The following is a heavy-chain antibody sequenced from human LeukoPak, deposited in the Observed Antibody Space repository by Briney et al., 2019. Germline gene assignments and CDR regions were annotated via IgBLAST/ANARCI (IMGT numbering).Heavy chain of an antibody. Sequence: ASVKVSCKASGYTFTSYGISWMRQAPGQGLEGMGWISAYNGNTNYAQKLQGRVTMTTDTSTSTAYMELSSLRSDDTAVYYCAREEGFGEFYYMDVWGKGTTVTVSS. CDR1: GYTFTSYG. V-gene: IGHV1-18*01. CDR2: ISAYNGNT. J-gene: IGHJ6*03. CDR3: AREEGFGEFYYMDV. D-gene: IGHD3-10*01.